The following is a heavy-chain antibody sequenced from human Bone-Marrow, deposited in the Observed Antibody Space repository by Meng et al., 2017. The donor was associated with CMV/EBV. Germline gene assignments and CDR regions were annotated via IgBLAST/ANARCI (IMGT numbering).Heavy chain of an antibody. Sequence: GGPLRLSCKGSGYSFTTYWIGWVRQMPGKGLEWMGIIHPGDSDTRYSPSFQGQVTISADKSITPAYLQWSSLKASDTAMYYCAGLDSGGYYYSPYWGQGTLVTVSS. CDR1: GYSFTTYW. CDR2: IHPGDSDT. J-gene: IGHJ4*02. D-gene: IGHD3-22*01. V-gene: IGHV5-51*01. CDR3: AGLDSGGYYYSPY.